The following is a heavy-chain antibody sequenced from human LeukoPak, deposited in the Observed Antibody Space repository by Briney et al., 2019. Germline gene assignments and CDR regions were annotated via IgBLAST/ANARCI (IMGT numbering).Heavy chain of an antibody. CDR1: GYTFTGYY. V-gene: IGHV1-2*06. D-gene: IGHD2-15*01. CDR3: ARVVEYCSGGSCYYFDY. J-gene: IGHJ4*02. Sequence: ASVKVSCKASGYTFTGYYMHWVRQAPGQGLEWMGRINPNSGGTNYAQKFQGRVTMTRDTSISTAYMELSRLRSDDTAVYYCARVVEYCSGGSCYYFDYWGQGTPVTVSS. CDR2: INPNSGGT.